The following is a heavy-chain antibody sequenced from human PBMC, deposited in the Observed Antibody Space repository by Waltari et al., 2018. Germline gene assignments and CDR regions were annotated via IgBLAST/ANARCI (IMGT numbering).Heavy chain of an antibody. D-gene: IGHD1-26*01. CDR2: IYSGGDA. Sequence: DVQLVESGGGLFQPGGSLRLPCSASGFPAGNNYLGLVRQPPGKGLEWVSLIYSGGDAFYADSVKGRFTISRDNSKNTLYLQMNSLRAEDTAVYYCARPSSGSHNYWGRGTLVTVSS. V-gene: IGHV3-66*01. CDR3: ARPSSGSHNY. J-gene: IGHJ4*02. CDR1: GFPAGNNY.